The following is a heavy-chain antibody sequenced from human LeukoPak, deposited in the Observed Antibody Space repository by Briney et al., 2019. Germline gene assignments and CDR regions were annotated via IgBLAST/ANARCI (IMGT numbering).Heavy chain of an antibody. D-gene: IGHD3-3*01. CDR1: GDSISSYY. V-gene: IGHV4-59*01. J-gene: IGHJ5*02. Sequence: PSETLSLTGTVSGDSISSYYWSWIRQPPGKGLEWIGYIYYSGSTNYNPSLKSRVTISVDTSKNQFSLKLSSVTAADTAVYYCARVKDFWSGYQSNWFDPWGQGTLVTVSS. CDR3: ARVKDFWSGYQSNWFDP. CDR2: IYYSGST.